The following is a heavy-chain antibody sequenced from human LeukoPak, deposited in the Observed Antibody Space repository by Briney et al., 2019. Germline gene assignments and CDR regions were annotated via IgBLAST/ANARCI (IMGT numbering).Heavy chain of an antibody. V-gene: IGHV3-20*04. J-gene: IGHJ4*02. CDR3: ARDYYYDSSGYYTPDDY. CDR1: GFTFDDYG. Sequence: GGSLRLSCAASGFTFDDYGMSWVRQAPGKGLEWVSGITWNGGSTGYADSVKGRFTISRDNAKNSLYLQMNSLRAEDTALYYCARDYYYDSSGYYTPDDYWGQGTLVTVS. CDR2: ITWNGGST. D-gene: IGHD3-22*01.